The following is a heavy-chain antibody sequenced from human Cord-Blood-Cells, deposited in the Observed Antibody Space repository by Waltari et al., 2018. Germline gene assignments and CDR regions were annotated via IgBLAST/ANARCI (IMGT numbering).Heavy chain of an antibody. D-gene: IGHD1-7*01. CDR2: ISYDGSNK. CDR3: ARDLWTGTTADY. V-gene: IGHV3-30-3*01. Sequence: QVQLVESGGGVVQPGRSLRLSCAASGFTFSSYAMHRVRQAPGKGLEWVAVISYDGSNKYYADAVKGRFTISRDNSKNTLYLQMNSLRAEDTAVYYCARDLWTGTTADYWGQGTLVTVSS. CDR1: GFTFSSYA. J-gene: IGHJ4*02.